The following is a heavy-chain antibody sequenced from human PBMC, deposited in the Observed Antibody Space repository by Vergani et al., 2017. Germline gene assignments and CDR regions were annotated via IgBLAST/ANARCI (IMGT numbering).Heavy chain of an antibody. Sequence: EVQLVQSGAEVKKPGESLKISCMGSGYIFSYFWIGWVRQRPGRGLEWMGIIYPGDSEVKSNPTFRGQVIFSVDTSVNTAYLQWRSLQASDTATYFCASGGHGSENGEALQLWGQGTNITVSS. CDR1: GYIFSYFW. J-gene: IGHJ3*01. D-gene: IGHD3-10*01. CDR2: IYPGDSEV. CDR3: ASGGHGSENGEALQL. V-gene: IGHV5-51*01.